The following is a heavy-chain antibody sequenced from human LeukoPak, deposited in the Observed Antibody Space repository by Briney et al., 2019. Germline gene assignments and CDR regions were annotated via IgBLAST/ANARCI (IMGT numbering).Heavy chain of an antibody. D-gene: IGHD1-26*01. CDR1: GGSFSGYY. Sequence: SETLSLTCAVYGGSFSGYYWSWIRQPPGKGLEWIGEINHSGSTNYNPSLKSRVTISVDTSKNQFSLKLSSATAADTAVYYCARYVLSGSYYYYYYYMDVWGKGTTVTVSS. CDR2: INHSGST. CDR3: ARYVLSGSYYYYYYYMDV. V-gene: IGHV4-34*01. J-gene: IGHJ6*03.